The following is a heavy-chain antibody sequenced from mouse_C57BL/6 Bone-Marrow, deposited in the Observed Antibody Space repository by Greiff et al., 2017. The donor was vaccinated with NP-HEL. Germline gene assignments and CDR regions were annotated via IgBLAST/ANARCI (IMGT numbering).Heavy chain of an antibody. Sequence: VQLQESGAELVRPGASVKLSCKASGYTFTDYYINWVKQRPGQGLEWIARIYPGSGNTYYNEKFKGKATLTAEKSSSTAYMQLSSLTSEDSAVYFCASGEDGYYAMDYWGQGTSVTVSS. CDR2: IYPGSGNT. CDR3: ASGEDGYYAMDY. V-gene: IGHV1-76*01. CDR1: GYTFTDYY. D-gene: IGHD2-3*01. J-gene: IGHJ4*01.